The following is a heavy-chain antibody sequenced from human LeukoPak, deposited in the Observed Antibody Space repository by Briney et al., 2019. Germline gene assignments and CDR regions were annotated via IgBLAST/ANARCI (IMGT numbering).Heavy chain of an antibody. D-gene: IGHD2-15*01. V-gene: IGHV3-21*01. J-gene: IGHJ4*02. CDR3: ARDKDRTSAGRCYLPDD. CDR1: EVNFSSNN. CDR2: INPSSSYI. Sequence: GGSLINFCGASEVNFSSNNMNGGRRALGGGLEWLSSINPSSSYINYADSVKGRFAISRDNAKNSVYLQMSSLRAEDTAVYYCARDKDRTSAGRCYLPDDWGQGTLVTVSS.